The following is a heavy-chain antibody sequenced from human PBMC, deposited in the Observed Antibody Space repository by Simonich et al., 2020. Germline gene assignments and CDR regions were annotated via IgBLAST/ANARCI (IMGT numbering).Heavy chain of an antibody. V-gene: IGHV1-2*02. J-gene: IGHJ6*03. CDR2: INPNSGGK. CDR3: ARGGVQYYYYYMDV. D-gene: IGHD3-3*01. CDR1: GYTFTGYY. Sequence: QVQLVQSGAEVKKPGASVKVSCKASGYTFTGYYMHWVRQAPGQGLEWRGGINPNSGGKNYAQKFQGRVTMTRDTSISTAYMELSRLRSDDTAVYYCARGGVQYYYYYMDVWGKGTTVTVSS.